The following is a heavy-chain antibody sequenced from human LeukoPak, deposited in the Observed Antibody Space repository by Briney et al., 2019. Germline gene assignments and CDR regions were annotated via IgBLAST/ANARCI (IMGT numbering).Heavy chain of an antibody. CDR1: GGSFSGYY. V-gene: IGHV4-34*01. J-gene: IGHJ4*02. CDR2: MSYSGST. CDR3: ARSYYASGTYAYYFDY. D-gene: IGHD3-10*01. Sequence: PSETLSLTCAVYGGSFSGYYWSWIRQPPGKGLEWIGSMSYSGSTNYNPSLKSRVTIAVDTSKNQFSLKLSSVTAADTAVYYCARSYYASGTYAYYFDYWGQGTLVTVSS.